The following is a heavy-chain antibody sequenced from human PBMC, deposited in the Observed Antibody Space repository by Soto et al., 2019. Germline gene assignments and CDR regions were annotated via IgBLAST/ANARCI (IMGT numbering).Heavy chain of an antibody. Sequence: GASVKVSCKASGYTFTSYGISWVRHAPGQGLEWMGWISAYNGNKNYAQKLQGRVTMTTDTSTSTAYMELRSLRSDETAVYYRARGYCSGGSCYQVGYWGQGTLVTVSS. CDR1: GYTFTSYG. J-gene: IGHJ4*02. CDR2: ISAYNGNK. V-gene: IGHV1-18*01. CDR3: ARGYCSGGSCYQVGY. D-gene: IGHD2-15*01.